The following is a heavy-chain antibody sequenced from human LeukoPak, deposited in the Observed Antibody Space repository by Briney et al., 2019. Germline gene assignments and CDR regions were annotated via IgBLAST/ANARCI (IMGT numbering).Heavy chain of an antibody. CDR1: GGSISSYY. J-gene: IGHJ6*02. V-gene: IGHV4-59*12. CDR2: IYYSGST. CDR3: ARDSGVYGMDV. Sequence: SETLSLTCTVSGGSISSYYWSWIRQPPGKGLEWIGYIYYSGSTSYNPSLKSRVTISVDTSKNQFSLKLSSVTAADTAVYYCARDSGVYGMDVWGQGTTVTVSS. D-gene: IGHD1-26*01.